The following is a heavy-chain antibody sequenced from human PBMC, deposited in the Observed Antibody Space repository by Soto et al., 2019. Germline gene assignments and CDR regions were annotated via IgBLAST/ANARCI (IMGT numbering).Heavy chain of an antibody. Sequence: GGSLRLSCAASGFTFSSYAMHWVRQAPGKGLEWVAVISYDGSNKYYADSVKGRFTISRDNSKNTLYLQMNSLRAEDTAVYYCARARYSYGYRRLDQWGPGALVTVSS. V-gene: IGHV3-30-3*01. D-gene: IGHD5-18*01. CDR3: ARARYSYGYRRLDQ. CDR2: ISYDGSNK. J-gene: IGHJ4*02. CDR1: GFTFSSYA.